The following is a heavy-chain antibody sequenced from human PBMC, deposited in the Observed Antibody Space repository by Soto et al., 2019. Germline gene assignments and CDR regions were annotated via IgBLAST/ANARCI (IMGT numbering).Heavy chain of an antibody. CDR3: ARGIVTLTGAPPDDAFDI. D-gene: IGHD7-27*01. J-gene: IGHJ3*02. CDR2: INPNSGGT. CDR1: GYTFTGYY. V-gene: IGHV1-2*04. Sequence: ASVKVSCKASGYTFTGYYMQWVRQAPGQGLEWMGWINPNSGGTNYAQKFQGWVTMTRDTSISTAYMELSRLRSDDTAVYYCARGIVTLTGAPPDDAFDIWGQGTMVTVSS.